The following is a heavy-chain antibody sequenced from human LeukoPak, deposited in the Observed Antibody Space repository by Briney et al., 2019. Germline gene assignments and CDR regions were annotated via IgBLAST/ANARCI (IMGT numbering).Heavy chain of an antibody. J-gene: IGHJ3*02. Sequence: SETLSLTCAVSGYSISTGCYGGWIRQPPGKGLEWIGSIYHSGSTYYNPSLKSRVTISVDTSKNHFSLNLSSVTAADTAVYYCARHLGSSWSDAFDIWGQGTMVTVS. CDR2: IYHSGST. CDR3: ARHLGSSWSDAFDI. D-gene: IGHD6-13*01. CDR1: GYSISTGCY. V-gene: IGHV4-38-2*01.